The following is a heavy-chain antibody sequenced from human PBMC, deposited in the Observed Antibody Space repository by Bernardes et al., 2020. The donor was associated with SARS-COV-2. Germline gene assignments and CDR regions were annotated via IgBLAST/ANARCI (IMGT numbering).Heavy chain of an antibody. Sequence: ASVKVSCKVSGHTLSELSMHWVRQAPGKGLEWMGGFDPEDGETVYAQKFQGRVTMTEDTSTDTAYLDLTSLRSEDTAVYYCATAAPASSSYYHVLDNLNIWGQGTMVTVSS. CDR3: ATAAPASSSYYHVLDNLNI. J-gene: IGHJ3*02. D-gene: IGHD3-22*01. CDR1: GHTLSELS. V-gene: IGHV1-24*01. CDR2: FDPEDGET.